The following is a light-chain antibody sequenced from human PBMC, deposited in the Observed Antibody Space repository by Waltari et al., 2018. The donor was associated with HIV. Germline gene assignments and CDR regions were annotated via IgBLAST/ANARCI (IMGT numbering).Light chain of an antibody. CDR2: RNN. V-gene: IGLV1-47*01. CDR3: ATWDDSLSGVL. CDR1: SSNIGSNN. Sequence: QSVLTQPPSASGTPGQRVTIFCSGSSSNIGSNNVYWSQQLPEMAPKLLIYRNNERPSGVPDRFSGSKSGTSASLAISGLRSEDEADYYCATWDDSLSGVLFGGGTKLTVL. J-gene: IGLJ2*01.